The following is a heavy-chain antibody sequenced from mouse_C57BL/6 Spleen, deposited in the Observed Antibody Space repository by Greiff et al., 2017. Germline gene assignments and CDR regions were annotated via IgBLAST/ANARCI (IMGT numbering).Heavy chain of an antibody. V-gene: IGHV1-80*01. J-gene: IGHJ2*01. D-gene: IGHD3-2*02. Sequence: VKLMESGAELVKPGASVKISCKASGYAFSSYWMNWVKQRPGKGLEWIGQIYPGDGDTNYNGKFKGKATLTADKSSSTAYMQLSSLTSEDSAVYFCARAAQAPFDYWGQGTTLTVSS. CDR3: ARAAQAPFDY. CDR2: IYPGDGDT. CDR1: GYAFSSYW.